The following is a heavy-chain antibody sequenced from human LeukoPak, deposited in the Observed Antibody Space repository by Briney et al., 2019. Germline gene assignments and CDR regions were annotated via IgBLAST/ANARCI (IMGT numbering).Heavy chain of an antibody. V-gene: IGHV4-61*01. CDR3: ARGGSPGYYYDYYMDV. D-gene: IGHD3-10*01. J-gene: IGHJ6*03. Sequence: SETLSLTCSVSGGSISSCTYSWGWIRQPAGKGLEWIGYIYYSGSTNFNPSLKSRVTISVDTSKNQFSLKMSSVTAADTAVYFCARGGSPGYYYDYYMDVWGKGTTVTISS. CDR2: IYYSGST. CDR1: GGSISSCTYS.